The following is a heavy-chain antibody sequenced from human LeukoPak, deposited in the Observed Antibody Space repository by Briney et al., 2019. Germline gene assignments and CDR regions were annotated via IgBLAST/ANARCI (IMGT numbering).Heavy chain of an antibody. CDR3: ARVREGNHLHQFYLDS. CDR2: INHSGST. V-gene: IGHV4-34*01. Sequence: SETLSLTCAVYGGSFSGYYWSWIRQPPGKGLEWIGEINHSGSTNYNPSLKSRVTISVDTSKNQFSLKLSSVTAADTAVYYCARVREGNHLHQFYLDSWGQGTLVTVSS. J-gene: IGHJ4*02. D-gene: IGHD1-14*01. CDR1: GGSFSGYY.